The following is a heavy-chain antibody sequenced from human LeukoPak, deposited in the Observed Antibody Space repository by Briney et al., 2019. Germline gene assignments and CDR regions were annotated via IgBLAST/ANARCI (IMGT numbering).Heavy chain of an antibody. CDR1: GFTFSSYA. J-gene: IGHJ4*02. D-gene: IGHD2-2*01. CDR3: ARSYCSSTSCHRIAIDY. CDR2: ISSNGGST. V-gene: IGHV3-64*01. Sequence: QPGGSLRLSCAASGFTFSSYAMHWVRQAPGKGLEYVSAISSNGGSTYYANSVKGRFTISRDNSKNTLYLQMGSLRAEDMAVYYCARSYCSSTSCHRIAIDYWGQRILVTVSS.